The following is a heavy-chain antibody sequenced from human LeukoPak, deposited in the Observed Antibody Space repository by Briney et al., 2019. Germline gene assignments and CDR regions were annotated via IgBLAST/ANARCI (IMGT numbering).Heavy chain of an antibody. CDR2: IIPILGIA. J-gene: IGHJ4*02. V-gene: IGHV1-69*04. D-gene: IGHD2-15*01. CDR3: ARFDKTQYCSGGSCYGDY. CDR1: GYTFSSYA. Sequence: ASVKVSRKASGYTFSSYAISWVRQAPGQGLEWMGRIIPILGIANYAQKFQGRVTITADKSTSTAYMELSSLRSEDTAVYYCARFDKTQYCSGGSCYGDYWGQGTLVTVSS.